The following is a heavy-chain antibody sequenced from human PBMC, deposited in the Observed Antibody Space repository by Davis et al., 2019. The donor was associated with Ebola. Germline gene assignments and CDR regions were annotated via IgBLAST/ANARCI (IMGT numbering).Heavy chain of an antibody. J-gene: IGHJ4*02. V-gene: IGHV3-30-3*01. CDR3: ARDGQADTTMIITL. Sequence: GGSLRLSCVASGFTFSSYAMHWVRQAPGKGLEWVAVISYDGSNKYYADSVKGRFTISRDNSKNTLYLQMNSLRAEDTAVYYCARDGQADTTMIITLWGQGTLVTVSS. CDR1: GFTFSSYA. CDR2: ISYDGSNK. D-gene: IGHD5-18*01.